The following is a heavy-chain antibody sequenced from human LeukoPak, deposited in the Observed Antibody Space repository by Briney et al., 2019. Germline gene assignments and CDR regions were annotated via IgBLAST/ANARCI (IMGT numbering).Heavy chain of an antibody. CDR1: GYTFTSYG. Sequence: VASEKVSFKASGYTFTSYGISWVRQAPGQGLEWMGWISAYNGSTNYAQKLQARVTMTTDTSTSTAYMELRSLRSDDTAVYYCARELGYCSSTSYNYFDYWGQGTLVTVSS. CDR3: ARELGYCSSTSYNYFDY. J-gene: IGHJ4*02. CDR2: ISAYNGST. V-gene: IGHV1-18*01. D-gene: IGHD2-2*01.